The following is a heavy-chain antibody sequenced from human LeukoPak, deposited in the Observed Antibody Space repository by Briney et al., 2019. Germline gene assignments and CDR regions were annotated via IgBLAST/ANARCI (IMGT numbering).Heavy chain of an antibody. CDR3: ARGYSSSWNYFDY. J-gene: IGHJ4*02. Sequence: PSETLSLTCTVSGGSVSSYYWGWIRQTPGKGLEWIGYIYYSGSTNYNPSLKSRVTISVDTSKKQFSLKLSSVTAADTAVYYCARGYSSSWNYFDYWGQGTLVTVSS. CDR2: IYYSGST. CDR1: GGSVSSYY. V-gene: IGHV4-59*02. D-gene: IGHD6-13*01.